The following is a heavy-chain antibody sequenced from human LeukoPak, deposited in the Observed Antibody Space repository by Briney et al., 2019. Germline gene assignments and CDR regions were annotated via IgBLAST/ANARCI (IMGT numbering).Heavy chain of an antibody. CDR3: TNLGYTD. Sequence: GGSLRLSCAASGFTFSTSWMTRARQAPGKGLEWVASIKDDGSGKYYVDSVKGRFTISRDNAKNSLYLQMNSLGVEDTAVYYCTNLGYTDWGQGTLVTVSS. CDR2: IKDDGSGK. D-gene: IGHD5-18*01. CDR1: GFTFSTSW. V-gene: IGHV3-7*01. J-gene: IGHJ4*02.